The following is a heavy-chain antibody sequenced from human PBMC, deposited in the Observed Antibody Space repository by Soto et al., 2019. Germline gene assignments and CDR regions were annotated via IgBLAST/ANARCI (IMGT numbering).Heavy chain of an antibody. V-gene: IGHV1-18*01. CDR3: ARAPYCTTGVCYTVNYYMDV. J-gene: IGHJ6*03. CDR1: GYTFTSYG. D-gene: IGHD2-8*01. CDR2: ISAYNGNT. Sequence: QVQLVQSGAEVKKPGASVKVSCKASGYTFTSYGISWVRQAPGQGLEWMGWISAYNGNTNYAQKLQGRVTMTTDTSTSTAYMELRSLRSDDTAVYYCARAPYCTTGVCYTVNYYMDVWGKGTTVTVSS.